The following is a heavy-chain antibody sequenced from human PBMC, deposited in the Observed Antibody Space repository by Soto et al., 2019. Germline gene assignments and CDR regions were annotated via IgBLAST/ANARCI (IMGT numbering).Heavy chain of an antibody. CDR1: GFTVSSSQ. J-gene: IGHJ5*02. CDR2: IYSGGST. D-gene: IGHD2-21*01. CDR3: ARAVDCGGECS. V-gene: IGHV3-53*01. Sequence: PGGSLRLSCAASGFTVSSSQMSWVRQAPGKGLEWVSFIYSGGSTYYAESVKGRFTISRDNSKNTLYLQMNNLRAEDTAVYYCARAVDCGGECSWGQGALVTVSS.